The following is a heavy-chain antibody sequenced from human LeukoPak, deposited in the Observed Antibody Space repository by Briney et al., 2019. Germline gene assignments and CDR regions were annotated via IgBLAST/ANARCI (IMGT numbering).Heavy chain of an antibody. V-gene: IGHV3-23*01. D-gene: IGHD3-22*01. Sequence: PGGSLRLSCAVSGITLSNYGMSWVRRAPGKGLEWVAGIGGSGGGTNYANSVKGRFIISRDNAKNTLYLQMGSLRVEDTAVYFCAKRGVVIRVILVGFHKEAYYFDSWGQGALVTVSS. CDR2: IGGSGGGT. CDR1: GITLSNYG. J-gene: IGHJ4*02. CDR3: AKRGVVIRVILVGFHKEAYYFDS.